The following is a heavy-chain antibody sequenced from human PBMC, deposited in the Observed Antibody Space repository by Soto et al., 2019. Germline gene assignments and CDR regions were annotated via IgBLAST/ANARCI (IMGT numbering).Heavy chain of an antibody. CDR1: GYTFTSYG. J-gene: IGHJ6*02. V-gene: IGHV1-18*01. D-gene: IGHD4-4*01. Sequence: ASVKVSCKASGYTFTSYGISWVRQAPGQGPEWMGWISAYNGNTNYAQKLQGRVTMTTDTSTSTAYMELRSLRSDDTAVYYCARDTTYSKVGFYYYYGMDVWGQGTTVTVSS. CDR2: ISAYNGNT. CDR3: ARDTTYSKVGFYYYYGMDV.